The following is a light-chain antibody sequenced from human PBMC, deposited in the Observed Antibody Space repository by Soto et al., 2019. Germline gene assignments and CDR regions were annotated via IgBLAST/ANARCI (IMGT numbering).Light chain of an antibody. Sequence: QPVLTQPPSVSGAPGQWITISCTGSSSNIWAGYDVPWYQWHPGTAPKLLIYGSSYRPAGVPDRFSGSKSGTSASLAITGLPAEDEADYFCQSYDSSLSGLVFGRGTKVTVL. CDR3: QSYDSSLSGLV. CDR2: GSS. CDR1: SSNIWAGYD. V-gene: IGLV1-40*01. J-gene: IGLJ2*01.